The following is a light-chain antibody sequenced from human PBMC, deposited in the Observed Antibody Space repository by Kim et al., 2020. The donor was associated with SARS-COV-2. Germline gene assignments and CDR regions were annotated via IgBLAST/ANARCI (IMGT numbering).Light chain of an antibody. Sequence: QSALTQPPSASGSPGQSVTISCTGTSSDVGGDNYVSWYQQHSGKAPQLMIYEVSNRPSGVPDRFSGSKSGNTASLTVSGLQAEDEADYYCSSYARSDWVVFGAGTQLTVL. CDR1: SSDVGGDNY. J-gene: IGLJ2*01. V-gene: IGLV2-8*01. CDR3: SSYARSDWVV. CDR2: EVS.